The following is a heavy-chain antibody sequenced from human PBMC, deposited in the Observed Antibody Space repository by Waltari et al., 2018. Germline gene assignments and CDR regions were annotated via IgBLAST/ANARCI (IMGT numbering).Heavy chain of an antibody. CDR1: GGTFSSYA. CDR2: SIPIFGTA. CDR3: ARDADWTGSASGIGV. V-gene: IGHV1-69*14. Sequence: QVQLVQSGAEVKKPGSSVKVSCKASGGTFSSYAISGVRQAPGQGLEGMGRSIPIFGTANYAQKFQGIVAITADKSASTAYMELSSLRSEDTAVYYWARDADWTGSASGIGVWGQGTTVTVSS. J-gene: IGHJ6*02. D-gene: IGHD2-8*02.